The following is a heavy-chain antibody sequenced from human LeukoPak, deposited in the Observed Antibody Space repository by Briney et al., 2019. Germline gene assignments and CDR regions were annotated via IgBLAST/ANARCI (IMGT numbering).Heavy chain of an antibody. Sequence: KPSETLSLTCTVSGGSISSYYWSWIRQPPGKGLEWIGYIYYSGSTNYNPSLKSRVTISVDTSKNQFSLKLSSVTAADTAVYYCARVSAVAAYFDYWGQGTLVTVSS. CDR1: GGSISSYY. J-gene: IGHJ4*02. CDR3: ARVSAVAAYFDY. D-gene: IGHD6-19*01. V-gene: IGHV4-59*01. CDR2: IYYSGST.